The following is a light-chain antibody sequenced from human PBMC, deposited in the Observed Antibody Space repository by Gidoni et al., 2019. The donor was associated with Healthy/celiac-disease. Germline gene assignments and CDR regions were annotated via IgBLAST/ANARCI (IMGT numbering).Light chain of an antibody. Sequence: ILFTQSPATLSLSPGERATLSCRASQSVSSSYLAWYQQKPGQAPRLLIYGASSRDTGIPDRFSGSGSGTDFTLTISRLEPEDFAVYYCQQYGSSPFTFGPGTKVDIK. J-gene: IGKJ3*01. V-gene: IGKV3-20*01. CDR1: QSVSSSY. CDR2: GAS. CDR3: QQYGSSPFT.